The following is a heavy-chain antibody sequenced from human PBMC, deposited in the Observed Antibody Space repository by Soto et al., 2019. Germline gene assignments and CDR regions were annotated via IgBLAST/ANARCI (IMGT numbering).Heavy chain of an antibody. D-gene: IGHD6-13*01. V-gene: IGHV3-48*01. CDR3: ARHPERIAEIGCFDP. J-gene: IGHJ5*02. CDR1: GFTFSSYS. Sequence: EVQLVESGGGLVQPGGSLRLSCAASGFTFSSYSMNWVRQAPGKGLESVSYISSSSSTIYYADSVKGRFTISRDNAKNSLYLQMNSLRAEDTAVYYCARHPERIAEIGCFDPWGQGTLVTVSS. CDR2: ISSSSSTI.